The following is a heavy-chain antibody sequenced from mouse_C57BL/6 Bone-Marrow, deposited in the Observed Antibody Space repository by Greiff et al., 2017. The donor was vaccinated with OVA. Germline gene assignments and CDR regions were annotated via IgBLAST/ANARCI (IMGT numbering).Heavy chain of an antibody. V-gene: IGHV5-6*01. CDR3: ARHPLIYYYGSSYGNYAMDY. CDR1: GFTFSSYG. CDR2: ISSGGSYT. Sequence: EVQLQESGGDLVKPGGSLKLSCAASGFTFSSYGMSWVRQTPDKRLEWVATISSGGSYTYYPDSVKGRFTISRDNAKNTLYLQMSSLKSEDTAMYYCARHPLIYYYGSSYGNYAMDYWGQGTSVTVSS. D-gene: IGHD1-1*01. J-gene: IGHJ4*01.